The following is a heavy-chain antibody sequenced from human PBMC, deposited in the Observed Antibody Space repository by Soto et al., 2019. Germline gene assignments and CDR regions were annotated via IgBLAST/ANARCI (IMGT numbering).Heavy chain of an antibody. Sequence: QVQLQESGPGLVKPSETLSLTCTVSGGSVSSGSYYWSWIRQPPGKGLEWIGYIYYSGSTNYNPSPKSRVTISVDTSKNQFSLKLSSVTAADTAVYYCASSVATIPAYWGQGTLVTVSS. CDR3: ASSVATIPAY. CDR1: GGSVSSGSYY. D-gene: IGHD5-12*01. V-gene: IGHV4-61*01. J-gene: IGHJ4*02. CDR2: IYYSGST.